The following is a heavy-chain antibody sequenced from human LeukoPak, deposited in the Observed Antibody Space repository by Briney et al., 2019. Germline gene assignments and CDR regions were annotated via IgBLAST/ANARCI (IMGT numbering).Heavy chain of an antibody. V-gene: IGHV4-61*08. Sequence: SETLSLTCAVSGGSISSGGYSWSWIRQPPGKGLEWIGYIYHSASTNYNPSLKSRVTISVDTSNNQFSLKLSSVTAADTAVYYCARGSRGYSYGWGQGTLVTVSS. CDR3: ARGSRGYSYG. CDR2: IYHSAST. J-gene: IGHJ4*02. CDR1: GGSISSGGYS. D-gene: IGHD5-18*01.